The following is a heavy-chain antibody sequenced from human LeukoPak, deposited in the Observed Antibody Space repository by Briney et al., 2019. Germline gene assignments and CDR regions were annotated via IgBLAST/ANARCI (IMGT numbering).Heavy chain of an antibody. CDR2: INSDASTI. CDR3: AREDCTIGAVCSSLLDH. CDR1: GLTFSSSW. Sequence: GGSLRLSCAVSGLTFSSSWMDWVRQAPGKGLVWVSRINSDASTINYADSVKGRFTISRDNAKNTLYLQMNNLRAEDTAVYYCAREDCTIGAVCSSLLDHWGRGTLVTVSS. J-gene: IGHJ4*02. V-gene: IGHV3-74*01. D-gene: IGHD2-8*01.